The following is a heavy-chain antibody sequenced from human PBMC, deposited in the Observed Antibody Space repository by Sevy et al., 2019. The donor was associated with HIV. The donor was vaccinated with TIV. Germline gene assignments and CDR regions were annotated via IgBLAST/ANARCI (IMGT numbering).Heavy chain of an antibody. CDR1: GFTFDDYA. Sequence: GGSLRLSCAASGFTFDDYAMHWVRQAPGKGLEWVSGISWNSGNIGYADSVKGRFTISRDNAKNSLYLQMNSLRAEDTALYYCAKDSQYYYDSSGYYDYWGQGTLVTVSS. V-gene: IGHV3-9*01. J-gene: IGHJ4*02. D-gene: IGHD3-22*01. CDR2: ISWNSGNI. CDR3: AKDSQYYYDSSGYYDY.